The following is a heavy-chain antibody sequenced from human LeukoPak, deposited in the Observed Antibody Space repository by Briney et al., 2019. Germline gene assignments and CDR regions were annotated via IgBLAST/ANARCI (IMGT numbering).Heavy chain of an antibody. J-gene: IGHJ4*02. V-gene: IGHV4-34*01. CDR3: ARGNPRVMSGPKYYFDY. D-gene: IGHD2-8*01. CDR1: GGSFSGYY. CDR2: INHSGST. Sequence: SETLSLTCAVYGGSFSGYYWSWIRQPPGKGLEWIGEINHSGSTNYNPSLKSRVTISVDTSKNQFSLKLSSVTAADTAVYYCARGNPRVMSGPKYYFDYWGQGTLVTVSS.